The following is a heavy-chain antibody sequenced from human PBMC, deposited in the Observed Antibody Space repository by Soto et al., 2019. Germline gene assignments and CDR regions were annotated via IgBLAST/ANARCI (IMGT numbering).Heavy chain of an antibody. D-gene: IGHD3-10*01. J-gene: IGHJ4*02. CDR3: ATSYGSGYRAFDY. V-gene: IGHV1-18*01. CDR1: GYTFTSYG. Sequence: ASVKVSCKASGYTFTSYGISWVRQAPGQGLEWMGRINAYIGNSNYAQKFQGRVTMTADKSTSTAYMELSGLRSEDTAMYYCATSYGSGYRAFDYWGQGALVTVS. CDR2: INAYIGNS.